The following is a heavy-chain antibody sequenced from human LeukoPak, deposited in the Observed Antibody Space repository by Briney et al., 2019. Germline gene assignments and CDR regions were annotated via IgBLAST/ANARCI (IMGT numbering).Heavy chain of an antibody. D-gene: IGHD3-9*01. V-gene: IGHV3-30*02. CDR1: GFTFSSYG. Sequence: QPGGSLRLXCAASGFTFSSYGMHWVRQAPGKELEWVAFIRYDGSNKYYADSMKGRFTISRDNSKNTLYLQMNSLRAEDTAVYYCAIRRRYDILTGYYKDYWGQGTLVTVSS. CDR3: AIRRRYDILTGYYKDY. CDR2: IRYDGSNK. J-gene: IGHJ4*02.